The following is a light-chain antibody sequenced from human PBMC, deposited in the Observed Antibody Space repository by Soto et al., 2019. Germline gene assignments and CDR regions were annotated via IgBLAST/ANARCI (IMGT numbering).Light chain of an antibody. CDR2: AAS. Sequence: DIQMTQSPSSLSASVGDRVTITCRARQSISSYLNWYQQKPGKAPKLLIYAASSLQSGVPSRFSGSGSGTDFTLTISSLQPEDFATYYCQQSYSTLGPFGQGTKVEIK. V-gene: IGKV1-39*01. CDR3: QQSYSTLGP. J-gene: IGKJ1*01. CDR1: QSISSY.